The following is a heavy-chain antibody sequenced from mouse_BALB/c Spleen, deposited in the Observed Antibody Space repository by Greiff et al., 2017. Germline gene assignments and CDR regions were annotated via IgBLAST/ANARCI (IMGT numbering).Heavy chain of an antibody. Sequence: VQLQQSGPELVKPGASVKMSCKASGYTFTSYVMHWVRQKPGQGLEWIGYINPYNDGTKYNEKFKGKATLTSDKSSSTAYMELSSLTSEDSAVYYCASKPPLLRSYAMDYWGQGTSVTVSS. CDR2: INPYNDGT. D-gene: IGHD1-1*01. CDR3: ASKPPLLRSYAMDY. CDR1: GYTFTSYV. J-gene: IGHJ4*01. V-gene: IGHV1-14*01.